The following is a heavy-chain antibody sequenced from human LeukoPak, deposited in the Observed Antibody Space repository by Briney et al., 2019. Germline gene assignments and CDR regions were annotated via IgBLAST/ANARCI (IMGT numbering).Heavy chain of an antibody. D-gene: IGHD1-26*01. CDR2: ISGNSGSS. Sequence: GGSLRLSCAASGFTFSSYAMTWVRQAPGKGLEWVSAISGNSGSSYYADSVKGRSTISRDNSKNTLYLQMNSLRAEDTAVYYCAKAPYIVGATKSLDYWGQGTLVTVSS. CDR1: GFTFSSYA. V-gene: IGHV3-23*01. J-gene: IGHJ4*02. CDR3: AKAPYIVGATKSLDY.